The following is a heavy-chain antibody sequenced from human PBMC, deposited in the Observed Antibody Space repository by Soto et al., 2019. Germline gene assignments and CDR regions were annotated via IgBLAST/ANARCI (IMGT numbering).Heavy chain of an antibody. Sequence: GGSLRLSCAASGFTFSSYAMHWVRQAPGKGLAWVAVISYDGSNKYYADSVKGRFTISRDNSKNTLYLQMNSLRAEDTDVYYCATGGVYSSSYLGGVDYGGQGTLVTVSS. CDR2: ISYDGSNK. D-gene: IGHD6-6*01. J-gene: IGHJ4*02. CDR1: GFTFSSYA. V-gene: IGHV3-30*04. CDR3: ATGGVYSSSYLGGVDY.